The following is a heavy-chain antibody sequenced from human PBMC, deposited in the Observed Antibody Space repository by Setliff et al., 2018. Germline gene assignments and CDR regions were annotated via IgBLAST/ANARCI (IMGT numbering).Heavy chain of an antibody. CDR1: GASISNDAYY. V-gene: IGHV4-61*08. J-gene: IGHJ6*03. CDR2: IDYSGST. CDR3: ARLSGFLYIDV. D-gene: IGHD3-3*01. Sequence: TSETLSLTCTVSGASISNDAYYWSWVRQHPGKGLEWIGYIDYSGSTNYNPSLKSRVTISVDTSKNQFSLKLSSVTAADTAVYYCARLSGFLYIDVWGKGTTVTVSS.